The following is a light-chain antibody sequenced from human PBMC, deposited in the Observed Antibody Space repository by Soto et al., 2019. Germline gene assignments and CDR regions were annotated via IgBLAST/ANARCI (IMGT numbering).Light chain of an antibody. CDR1: QGITSW. CDR2: GAS. Sequence: DIQMTQSPSSVSASVGDRVTITCRACQGITSWLAWYQQKPGKAPKLRNYGASNLQSGIPSRFSGSGSGTDFTLTISGLQPADFAPYYCQQTTTFPLTFGGGTKVEIK. CDR3: QQTTTFPLT. V-gene: IGKV1-12*01. J-gene: IGKJ4*01.